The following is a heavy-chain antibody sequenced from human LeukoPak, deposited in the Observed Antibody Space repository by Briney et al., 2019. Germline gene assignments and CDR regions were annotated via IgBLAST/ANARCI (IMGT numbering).Heavy chain of an antibody. Sequence: SETLSLTCAVYGGSFSGYYWSWIRQPPGKGLEWIGEINHSGSTNYNPSLKSRVIISVDTSKNQFSLKLSSATAADTAVYYCARANYCSSTSCIIPYYYYGMDVWGQGTTVTVSS. D-gene: IGHD2-2*01. CDR3: ARANYCSSTSCIIPYYYYGMDV. J-gene: IGHJ6*02. V-gene: IGHV4-34*01. CDR1: GGSFSGYY. CDR2: INHSGST.